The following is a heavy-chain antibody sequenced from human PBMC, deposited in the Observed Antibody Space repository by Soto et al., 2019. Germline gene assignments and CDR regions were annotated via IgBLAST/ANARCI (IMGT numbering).Heavy chain of an antibody. J-gene: IGHJ5*02. CDR3: AHRRVPLWFGELSLVDWFDP. CDR1: GFSLSTSGVG. CDR2: IYWNDDK. Sequence: GSGPTLVNPTQTLTLTCTFSGFSLSTSGVGVGWIRQPPGKALEWLALIYWNDDKRYSPSLKSRLTITKDTSKNQVVLTMTNMDPVDTATYYCAHRRVPLWFGELSLVDWFDPWGQGTLVTVSS. D-gene: IGHD3-10*01. V-gene: IGHV2-5*01.